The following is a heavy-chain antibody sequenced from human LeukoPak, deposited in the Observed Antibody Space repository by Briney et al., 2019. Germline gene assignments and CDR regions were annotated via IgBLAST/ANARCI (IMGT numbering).Heavy chain of an antibody. Sequence: AETLSLTCTVSGASISKIEDYWGWLRQSPGKGLEWIGTIYHIGSTYYNPSLKSRVTMSVDASKNQFSLKLSSVTAADTAVYYCARRVVRGVIIRSYYYYMDVWGKGTTVTISS. D-gene: IGHD3-10*01. CDR2: IYHIGST. CDR3: ARRVVRGVIIRSYYYYMDV. CDR1: GASISKIEDY. V-gene: IGHV4-39*07. J-gene: IGHJ6*03.